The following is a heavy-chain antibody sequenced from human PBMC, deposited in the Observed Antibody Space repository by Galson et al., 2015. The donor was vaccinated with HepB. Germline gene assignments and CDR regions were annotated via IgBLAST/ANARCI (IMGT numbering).Heavy chain of an antibody. CDR3: ARRIAAAGTVPYFDY. CDR2: IKQDGSEK. CDR1: GFTFSSYW. D-gene: IGHD6-13*01. Sequence: SLRLSCAASGFTFSSYWMSWVRQAPGKGLEWVANIKQDGSEKYYVDSVKGRFTISRDNAKNSLYLQMNSLRAEDTAVYYCARRIAAAGTVPYFDYWGQGTLVTVSS. J-gene: IGHJ4*02. V-gene: IGHV3-7*03.